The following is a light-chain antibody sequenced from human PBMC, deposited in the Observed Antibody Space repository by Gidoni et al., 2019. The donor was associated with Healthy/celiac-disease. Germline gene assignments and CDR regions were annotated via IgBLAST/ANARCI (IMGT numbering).Light chain of an antibody. CDR1: QSISSW. J-gene: IGKJ1*01. V-gene: IGKV1-5*03. CDR3: QQYNSYST. CDR2: KAS. Sequence: DIQMTQSPSTLSASVGDRVTITCRASQSISSWLAWYQQKPGKAPKLLIYKASSLESGVPSRFSGSGSGTEFTLTISSLQPDDFATYYCQQYNSYSTFDQXTKVEIK.